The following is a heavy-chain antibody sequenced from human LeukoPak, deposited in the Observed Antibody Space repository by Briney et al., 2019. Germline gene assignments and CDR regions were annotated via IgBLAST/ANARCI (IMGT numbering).Heavy chain of an antibody. CDR1: GFTFSSYA. D-gene: IGHD4-17*01. Sequence: GGSLRLSCAASGFTFSSYAMHWVRQAPGKGLEWVAVISYDGSNKYYADSVKGRFTISRDNSKNTLYLQMNSLRAEDTAVYYCARSYDYGDYAKAFDIWGQGTMVTVSS. CDR3: ARSYDYGDYAKAFDI. CDR2: ISYDGSNK. J-gene: IGHJ3*02. V-gene: IGHV3-30-3*01.